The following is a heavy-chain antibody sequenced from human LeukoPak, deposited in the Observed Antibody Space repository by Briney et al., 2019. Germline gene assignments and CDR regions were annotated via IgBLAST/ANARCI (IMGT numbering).Heavy chain of an antibody. V-gene: IGHV4-39*01. J-gene: IGHJ6*02. CDR1: GGSISSGGHY. CDR3: ARQGAYYDFWRGSRGCYYYGMDV. Sequence: SETLSLTCIVSGGSISSGGHYWGWIRQPPGKGLEWIGSIYYSGSTYYNPSLKSRVTISVDTSKNQFSLKLSSVTAADTAVYYCARQGAYYDFWRGSRGCYYYGMDVWGQGTTVTVSS. D-gene: IGHD3-3*01. CDR2: IYYSGST.